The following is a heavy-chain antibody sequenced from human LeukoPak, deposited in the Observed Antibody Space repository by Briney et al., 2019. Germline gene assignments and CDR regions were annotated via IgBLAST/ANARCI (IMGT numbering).Heavy chain of an antibody. Sequence: GGSLRLSCAVSGFTFSNYGMAWVRQVPGKGLEWVSAITGSGGSTYYADSVRGRFTISRVNSQSTLYLHLRSLSPDDTAVYYCAKVGRYSYGWTVGPPNVYFFDHWGQGSLVTVSS. J-gene: IGHJ4*02. V-gene: IGHV3-23*01. CDR3: AKVGRYSYGWTVGPPNVYFFDH. D-gene: IGHD5-18*01. CDR2: ITGSGGST. CDR1: GFTFSNYG.